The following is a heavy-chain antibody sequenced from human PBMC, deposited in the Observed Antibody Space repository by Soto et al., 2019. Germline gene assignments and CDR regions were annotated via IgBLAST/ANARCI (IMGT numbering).Heavy chain of an antibody. CDR1: GGTFSSYA. J-gene: IGHJ4*02. CDR2: IIPIFGTA. D-gene: IGHD3-10*01. Sequence: QVQLVQSGAEVKKPGSSVKVSCKASGGTFSSYAISWVRQAPGQGLEWMGGIIPIFGTANYAQKFQGRVTITEDESTSTAYMELSSLRSEDTAVYYCARGPFTMVRGVIFESVSRSYYFDYWGQGTLVTVSS. CDR3: ARGPFTMVRGVIFESVSRSYYFDY. V-gene: IGHV1-69*01.